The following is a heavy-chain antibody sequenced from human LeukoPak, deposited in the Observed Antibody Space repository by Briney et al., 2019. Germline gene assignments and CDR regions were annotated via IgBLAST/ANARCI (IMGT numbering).Heavy chain of an antibody. J-gene: IGHJ4*02. Sequence: PGGSLRLSCATSGFTFGYYPMNWVRQRPGKGLEWVGIIRSRTKGATTDYAASVKGRFTISRDDSKATVYLQMDSLKIEDTAVYYCSRDLGTTETGDDYWGQGTLVTVSS. CDR3: SRDLGTTETGDDY. V-gene: IGHV3-49*02. D-gene: IGHD1-14*01. CDR1: GFTFGYYP. CDR2: IRSRTKGATT.